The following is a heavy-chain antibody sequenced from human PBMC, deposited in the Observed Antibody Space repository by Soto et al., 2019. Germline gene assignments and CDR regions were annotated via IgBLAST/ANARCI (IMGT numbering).Heavy chain of an antibody. Sequence: QVQLVQSGAEVKKPGSSVKVSGKAPGATFRSNPISWGEQAPGKGLEWLGGIIPIFGTANSAQKFQGRVTIPADESTSTAYMELSSLRSEDTAVYYCARTIFLVVPAAMDGWFDPWGQGTLVTVSS. J-gene: IGHJ5*02. V-gene: IGHV1-69*01. CDR3: ARTIFLVVPAAMDGWFDP. CDR2: IIPIFGTA. D-gene: IGHD2-2*01. CDR1: GATFRSNP.